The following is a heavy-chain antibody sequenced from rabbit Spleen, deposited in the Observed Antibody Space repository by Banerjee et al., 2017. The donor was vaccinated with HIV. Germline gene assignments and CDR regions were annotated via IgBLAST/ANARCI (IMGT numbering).Heavy chain of an antibody. V-gene: IGHV1S40*01. CDR2: IYTGNVKT. CDR3: ARDAGSGHYIDAYFDL. D-gene: IGHD8-1*01. Sequence: QQLVESGGGLVKPGASLTLTCKASGFDFSRGYDMCWVRQAPGKGLEWIGCIYTGNVKTSYASWAKGRFTISKTSSTTVTLQMTSLTVADTATYFCARDAGSGHYIDAYFDLWGPGTLVTVS. J-gene: IGHJ4*01. CDR1: GFDFSRGYD.